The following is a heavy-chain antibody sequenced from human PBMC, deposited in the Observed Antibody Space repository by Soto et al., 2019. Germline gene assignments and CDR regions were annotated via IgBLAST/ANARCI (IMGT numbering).Heavy chain of an antibody. Sequence: ASVKVSCKASGYTFTSYGISWVRQAPGQGLEWMGWISAYNGNTNYAQKLQGRVTMTTDTSTSTGYMELRSLRSDDTAVYYCAGASTWHPGAFDIWGQGTTVTVSS. V-gene: IGHV1-18*01. J-gene: IGHJ3*02. CDR1: GYTFTSYG. CDR3: AGASTWHPGAFDI. D-gene: IGHD5-12*01. CDR2: ISAYNGNT.